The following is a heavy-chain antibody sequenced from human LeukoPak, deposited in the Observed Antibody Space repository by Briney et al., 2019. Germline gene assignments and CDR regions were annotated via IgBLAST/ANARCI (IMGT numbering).Heavy chain of an antibody. J-gene: IGHJ6*02. CDR3: AKGIAAAGTSWYSGMDV. CDR1: GFTFSSYA. CDR2: ISGSGGST. D-gene: IGHD6-13*01. Sequence: GGSLRLSYAASGFTFSSYAMSWVRQAPGKGLEWVSAISGSGGSTYYADSVKGRFTISRDNSKNTLYLRMNSLRAEDTAVYYCAKGIAAAGTSWYSGMDVWGQGTTVTVSS. V-gene: IGHV3-23*01.